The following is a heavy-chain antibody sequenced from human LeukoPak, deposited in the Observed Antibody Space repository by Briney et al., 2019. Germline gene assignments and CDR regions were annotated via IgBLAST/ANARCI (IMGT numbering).Heavy chain of an antibody. D-gene: IGHD4-17*01. CDR2: INPNSGNT. Sequence: ASVKVSCKASGYTFTGYYMHWVRQAPGQGLEWMGWINPNSGNTGYAQKFQGRVTMTRNTSISTAYMELSSLRSEDTAVYYCARAGYYTTTVTTILGWFDPWGQGTLVTVSS. J-gene: IGHJ5*02. CDR1: GYTFTGYY. V-gene: IGHV1-8*02. CDR3: ARAGYYTTTVTTILGWFDP.